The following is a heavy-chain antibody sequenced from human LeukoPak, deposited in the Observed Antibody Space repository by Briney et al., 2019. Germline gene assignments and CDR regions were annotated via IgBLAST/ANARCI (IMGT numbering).Heavy chain of an antibody. V-gene: IGHV4-39*01. CDR1: GGSIRSSYYY. Sequence: SETLSLTCTVSGGSIRSSYYYWGWIRQPPGKGLEWIGSIYDSGSTYYNPSLKSRVTISVDTSKNQFSLKLNSVTAADTAVYYCARGMNYYDSSGYPSNWFDPWGQGTLVTVSS. CDR2: IYDSGST. D-gene: IGHD3-22*01. J-gene: IGHJ5*02. CDR3: ARGMNYYDSSGYPSNWFDP.